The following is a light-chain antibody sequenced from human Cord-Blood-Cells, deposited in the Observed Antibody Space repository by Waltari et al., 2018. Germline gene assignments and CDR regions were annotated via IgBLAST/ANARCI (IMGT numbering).Light chain of an antibody. Sequence: QSALTQPASVSGSPGQSITLSCTGTSSDVGGYNYVSWDQQHPGKAPKLMIYDVSNRPSGVSNRFSGSKSGNTSSLTISGLQAEDEADYYCSSYTSSSTWVFGGGTKLTVL. V-gene: IGLV2-14*03. CDR1: SSDVGGYNY. CDR2: DVS. J-gene: IGLJ3*02. CDR3: SSYTSSSTWV.